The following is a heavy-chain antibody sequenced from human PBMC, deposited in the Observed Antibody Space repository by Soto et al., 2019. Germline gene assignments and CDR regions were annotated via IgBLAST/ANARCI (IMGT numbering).Heavy chain of an antibody. V-gene: IGHV4-59*01. CDR3: ARSGHTFGGVV. D-gene: IGHD3-16*01. Sequence: SETLSLTCTVSGASMSNYYGSWIRQPPGKGLEHIGYVYYSGSTNYSPSLKSRVTISLDTSNNQLSLNLNSVTAADTAIYYCARSGHTFGGVVWGPGILVTVSS. CDR2: VYYSGST. CDR1: GASMSNYY. J-gene: IGHJ4*02.